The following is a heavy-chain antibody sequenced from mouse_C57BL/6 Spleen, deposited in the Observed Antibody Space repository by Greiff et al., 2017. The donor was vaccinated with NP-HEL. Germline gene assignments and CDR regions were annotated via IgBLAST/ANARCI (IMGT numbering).Heavy chain of an antibody. CDR2: IRLKSDNYAT. V-gene: IGHV6-3*01. CDR1: GFTFSNYW. CDR3: FLLYAMDY. J-gene: IGHJ4*01. Sequence: EVKLVESGGGLVQPGGSMKLSCVASGFTFSNYWMNWVRQSPEKGLERVAQIRLKSDNYATNYAESVKGRFTISRDDSKSSVYLQMNNLRAEDTGIYYCFLLYAMDYWGQGTSVTVSS.